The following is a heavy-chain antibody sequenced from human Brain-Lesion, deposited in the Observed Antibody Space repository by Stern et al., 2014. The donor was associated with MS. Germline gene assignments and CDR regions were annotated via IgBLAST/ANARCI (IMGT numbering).Heavy chain of an antibody. V-gene: IGHV5-51*01. CDR3: ARRGDSSSSGFDY. CDR2: IWPGDSDT. Sequence: VQLVQSGAEVKKPGESLKISCKGSGYRFTSNWIGWVRQMPGKGLAWMGIIWPGDSDTRDSPSFQGQVTISADKSISTAYLQWSSLQASDTAMYYCARRGDSSSSGFDYWGQGTLVIVSS. CDR1: GYRFTSNW. J-gene: IGHJ4*02. D-gene: IGHD6-6*01.